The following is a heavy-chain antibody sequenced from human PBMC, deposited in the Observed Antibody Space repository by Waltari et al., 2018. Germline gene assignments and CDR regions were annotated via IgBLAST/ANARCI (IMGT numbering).Heavy chain of an antibody. V-gene: IGHV1-8*01. J-gene: IGHJ6*03. CDR3: AKGNRYSYHSRMYYYMDV. D-gene: IGHD5-18*01. CDR2: MNPNSCNT. Sequence: QVQLAQSGAEVKQPAASVKVSCKATGYTFTSHHINWVRPPPVPGLEWMGWMNPNSCNTGYAQKFQGRVTMTRNTSISTAYMELGSLRSEDTAVYYCAKGNRYSYHSRMYYYMDVWGKGTTVTVSS. CDR1: GYTFTSHH.